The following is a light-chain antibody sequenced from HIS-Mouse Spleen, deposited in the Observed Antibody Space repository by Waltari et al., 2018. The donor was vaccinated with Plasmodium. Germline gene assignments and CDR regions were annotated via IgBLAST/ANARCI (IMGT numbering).Light chain of an antibody. CDR1: QSISSY. CDR3: QQYNNWPT. V-gene: IGKV1-39*01. Sequence: DIQMTQSPSSLSASVGDRVTITCRASQSISSYLNWYQQKPGKAPKLLIYAASSLQSGVPSRFSGSGSGTEFTLTISSMQSEDFAVYYCQQYNNWPTFGQGTRLEIK. CDR2: AAS. J-gene: IGKJ5*01.